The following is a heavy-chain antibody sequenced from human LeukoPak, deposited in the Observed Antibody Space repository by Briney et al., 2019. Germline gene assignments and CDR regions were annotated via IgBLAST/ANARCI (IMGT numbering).Heavy chain of an antibody. CDR1: GGSISSSSYY. D-gene: IGHD6-13*01. CDR2: IYYSGIT. CDR3: ARISSSWSSDGYYYYMDV. J-gene: IGHJ6*03. V-gene: IGHV4-39*07. Sequence: PSETLSLTCTVSGGSISSSSYYWGWIRQPPGKGLEWIGSIYYSGITYYNPSLKSRVTISVDTSKNQFSLKLSSVTAADTAVYYCARISSSWSSDGYYYYMDVWGKGTTVTVSS.